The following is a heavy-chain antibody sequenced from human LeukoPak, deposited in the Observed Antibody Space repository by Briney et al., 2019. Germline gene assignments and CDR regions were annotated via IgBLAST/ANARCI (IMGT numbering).Heavy chain of an antibody. D-gene: IGHD5-12*01. Sequence: TSVKVSCKASGYTFTSYDINWVRQATGQGLEWMGWMNPNSGSTGYAQKFQGRVTITRNTSISTAYMELSGLRSEDTAVYYCARGRSTGYPYYFEYWGQGTLVTVSS. CDR1: GYTFTSYD. V-gene: IGHV1-8*03. J-gene: IGHJ4*02. CDR3: ARGRSTGYPYYFEY. CDR2: MNPNSGST.